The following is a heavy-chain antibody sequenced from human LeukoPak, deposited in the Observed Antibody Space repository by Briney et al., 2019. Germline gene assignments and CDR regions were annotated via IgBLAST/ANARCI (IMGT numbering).Heavy chain of an antibody. D-gene: IGHD1-14*01. CDR1: GYTITSYN. J-gene: IGHJ6*03. CDR2: INSSGGST. CDR3: ARDSNLYYYYYMDV. V-gene: IGHV1-46*01. Sequence: RASVKVSCKASGYTITSYNMHWVRQAPGQGLEWMGIINSSGGSTSYAQKFQGRVTMTRDMSTSTVYMELSSLRSEDTAVYYCARDSNLYYYYYMDVWGKGTTVTVSS.